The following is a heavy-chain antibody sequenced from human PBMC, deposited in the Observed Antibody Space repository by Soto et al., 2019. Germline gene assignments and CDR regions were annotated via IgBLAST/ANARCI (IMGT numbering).Heavy chain of an antibody. D-gene: IGHD3-22*01. CDR2: IIPIFGTA. Sequence: QEQLVQSGAEGKKPGSSVKVSCKASGGIFSSYAISWVRQAPGQGLEWMGGIIPIFGTANYAQKFQGRVTITADESTNTAYMDLSSLKSEDTAIYFCARGGSGYVWFNEFWGQGTLVTVSS. CDR1: GGIFSSYA. CDR3: ARGGSGYVWFNEF. J-gene: IGHJ4*02. V-gene: IGHV1-69*01.